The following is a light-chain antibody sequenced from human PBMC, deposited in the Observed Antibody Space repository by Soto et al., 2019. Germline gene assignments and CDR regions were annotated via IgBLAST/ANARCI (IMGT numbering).Light chain of an antibody. J-gene: IGKJ3*01. Sequence: DIQMTQSPSSLSASVGDRVTITCQARQDISTHLNWYQQKPGKAPKLLIYVASNLETGVPTRFGRGGSATYFPSTNSSLQPDDVATYYCQQDGTLHLFGPGTKVDIK. CDR2: VAS. CDR1: QDISTH. V-gene: IGKV1-33*01. CDR3: QQDGTLHL.